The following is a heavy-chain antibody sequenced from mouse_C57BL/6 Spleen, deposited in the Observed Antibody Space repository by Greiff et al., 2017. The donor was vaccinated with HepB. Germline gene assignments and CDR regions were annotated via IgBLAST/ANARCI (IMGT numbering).Heavy chain of an antibody. V-gene: IGHV10-1*01. J-gene: IGHJ4*01. CDR3: VASGYYDAMDY. D-gene: IGHD2-2*01. Sequence: GGGLVQPKGSLKLSCAASGFSFNTYAMNWVRQAPGKGLEWVARIRSKSNNYATYYADSVKDRFTIPRDDSESMLYLQMNNLKTEDTAMYYCVASGYYDAMDYWGQGTSVTVSS. CDR2: IRSKSNNYAT. CDR1: GFSFNTYA.